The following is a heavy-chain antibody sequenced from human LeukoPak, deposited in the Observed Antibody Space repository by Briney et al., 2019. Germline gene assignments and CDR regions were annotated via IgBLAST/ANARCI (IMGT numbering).Heavy chain of an antibody. D-gene: IGHD5-12*01. J-gene: IGHJ4*02. CDR2: MKEDGNEK. Sequence: GGSLRLSCAASGFSFSSYTMTWVRQAPGKGLEWVAQMKEDGNEKHYVDSVKGRFTISRDNAKNSLYLQMSSLRAEDTAVYFCARGGVSRLEYWGQGTPVTVSS. V-gene: IGHV3-7*01. CDR1: GFSFSSYT. CDR3: ARGGVSRLEY.